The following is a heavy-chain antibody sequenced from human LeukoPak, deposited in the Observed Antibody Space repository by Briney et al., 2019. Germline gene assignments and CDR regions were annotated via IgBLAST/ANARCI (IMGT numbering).Heavy chain of an antibody. J-gene: IGHJ4*02. CDR3: ARFRGSYYYFDY. V-gene: IGHV3-53*01. CDR2: IYSGGST. D-gene: IGHD1-26*01. CDR1: GFTVSSNY. Sequence: PGGSLRLSCAASGFTVSSNYLSWVRQAPGKGLEWVSVIYSGGSTYYADSVKGRFTISRDNSKNTLYLQMNSLRAEDTAVYYCARFRGSYYYFDYWGQGTLVTVSS.